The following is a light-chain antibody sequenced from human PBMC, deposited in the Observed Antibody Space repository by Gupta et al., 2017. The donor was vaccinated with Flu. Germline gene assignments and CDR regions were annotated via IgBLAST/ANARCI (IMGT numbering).Light chain of an antibody. CDR2: DDS. V-gene: IGLV3-21*03. Sequence: SYLLTQPPSVSVAPGKTARITCGGNNIGSKTVHWYQQKPGQAPVLVVYDDSDRPSGIPERLSGSNSGNTATLTISRVEDGDEADYYCQVWDGSSEQQVFGGGTKMTVL. J-gene: IGLJ2*01. CDR3: QVWDGSSEQQV. CDR1: NIGSKT.